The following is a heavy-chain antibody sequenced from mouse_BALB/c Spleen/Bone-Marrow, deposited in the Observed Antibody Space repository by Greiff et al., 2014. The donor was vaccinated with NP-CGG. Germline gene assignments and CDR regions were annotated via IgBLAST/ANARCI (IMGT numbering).Heavy chain of an antibody. V-gene: IGHV1S41*01. J-gene: IGHJ4*01. CDR2: IAPGSGST. CDR3: ARGIYYSNYVYAMDY. Sequence: DLVKPGASVKLSCKASGYTFTNYWINWIKQRPGQGLEWIGRIAPGSGSTYYNEMFKGKATLTVDTSSSTAYIQHSSLTSEDSAVYVCARGIYYSNYVYAMDYWGQGTSVTVSS. CDR1: GYTFTNYW. D-gene: IGHD2-5*01.